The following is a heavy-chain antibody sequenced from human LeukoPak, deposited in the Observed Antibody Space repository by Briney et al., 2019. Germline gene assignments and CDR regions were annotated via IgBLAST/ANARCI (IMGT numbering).Heavy chain of an antibody. D-gene: IGHD3-3*01. CDR1: GFTVSSNY. J-gene: IGHJ4*02. V-gene: IGHV3-66*01. CDR3: ATIKLWSGYSETY. CDR2: IYSGGST. Sequence: GGSLRLSCAASGFTVSSNYMSWVRQAPGKGLEWVSVIYSGGSTYYADSVKGRFTISRDNSKNTLYLQMNSLRAEDTAVYYCATIKLWSGYSETYWGQGTLVTVSS.